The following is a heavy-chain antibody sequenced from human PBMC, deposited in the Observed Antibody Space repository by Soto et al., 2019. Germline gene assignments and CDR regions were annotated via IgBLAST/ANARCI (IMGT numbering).Heavy chain of an antibody. D-gene: IGHD3-22*01. V-gene: IGHV4-4*02. CDR1: GGSISSNNW. CDR2: IHHSETT. J-gene: IGHJ6*02. CDR3: ARTSYYDSTGYYNMDV. Sequence: QVQLQESGPGLVKPSGTLSLTCAISGGSISSNNWWTWVRQSPWKGLEWTGEIHHSETTNYNPSLDRRVPRSVDKSTHQFALKLTSVTAADTADYYCARTSYYDSTGYYNMDVWGQGTTVTVSS.